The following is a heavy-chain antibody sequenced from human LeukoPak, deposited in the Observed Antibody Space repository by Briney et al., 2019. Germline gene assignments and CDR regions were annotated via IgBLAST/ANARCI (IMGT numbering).Heavy chain of an antibody. J-gene: IGHJ5*02. Sequence: GASVKVSCKASGYTFTSYDINWVRQATGQGLEWMGWMNPNSGNTGYAQKLQGRVTMTTDTSTSTAYMELRSLRSDDTAVYYCARELYSSSSTWFDPWGQGTLVTVSS. CDR2: MNPNSGNT. D-gene: IGHD6-6*01. CDR1: GYTFTSYD. CDR3: ARELYSSSSTWFDP. V-gene: IGHV1-8*01.